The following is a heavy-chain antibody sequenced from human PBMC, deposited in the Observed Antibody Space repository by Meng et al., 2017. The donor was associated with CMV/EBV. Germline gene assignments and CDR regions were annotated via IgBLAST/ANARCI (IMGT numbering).Heavy chain of an antibody. D-gene: IGHD7-27*01. CDR2: ISSSSSYI. V-gene: IGHV3-21*01. CDR3: ARDGMTGDRDYYYGMDV. Sequence: GESLKISCAASGFTFSSYSMNWVRQAPGKGLEWVSSISSSSSYIYYADSVKGRFTISRDNAKNSLYLQMDSLRAEDTAVYYCARDGMTGDRDYYYGMDVWGQGTTVTVS. J-gene: IGHJ6*02. CDR1: GFTFSSYS.